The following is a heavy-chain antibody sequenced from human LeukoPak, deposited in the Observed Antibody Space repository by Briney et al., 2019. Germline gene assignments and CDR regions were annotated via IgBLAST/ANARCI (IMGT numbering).Heavy chain of an antibody. CDR1: GFTFDDYA. V-gene: IGHV3-9*01. J-gene: IGHJ4*02. D-gene: IGHD6-13*01. CDR3: ARVSEVYSSSWYDAYPYFDY. CDR2: ISWNSGSI. Sequence: GGSLRLSCAASGFTFDDYAMHWVRQAPGKGLEWVSGISWNSGSIGYADSVKGRFTISRDNAKNSLYLQMNSLRAEDTAVYYCARVSEVYSSSWYDAYPYFDYWGQGTLVTVSS.